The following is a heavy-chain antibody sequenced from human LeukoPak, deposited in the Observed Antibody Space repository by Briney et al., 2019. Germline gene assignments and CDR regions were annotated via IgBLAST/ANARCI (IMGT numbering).Heavy chain of an antibody. CDR3: ARGRGNYGDYYYYMDV. Sequence: GGSLRLSCAASGFTFSSYWMSWVRQAPGKGLEWVANIKQDGSEKYYVDSVKGRFTISRDNAKNSLYLQMNSLRAEDTAVYYCARGRGNYGDYYYYMDVWGKGTTVTVSS. CDR2: IKQDGSEK. CDR1: GFTFSSYW. J-gene: IGHJ6*03. V-gene: IGHV3-7*01. D-gene: IGHD3-16*01.